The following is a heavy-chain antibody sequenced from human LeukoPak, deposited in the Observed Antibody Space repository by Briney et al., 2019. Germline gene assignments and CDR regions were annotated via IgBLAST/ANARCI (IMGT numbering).Heavy chain of an antibody. Sequence: SETLSLTCTVSGGSISSSSYYWGWIRQPPGKGLEWIGSIYYSGSTYYKPSLRSRVTISVDTSKSQFSLKLSSVTAAGTAVYYCARHQGGDGYNYYYYYMDVWGKGTTVTVSS. CDR2: IYYSGST. D-gene: IGHD5-24*01. V-gene: IGHV4-39*01. CDR1: GGSISSSSYY. J-gene: IGHJ6*03. CDR3: ARHQGGDGYNYYYYYMDV.